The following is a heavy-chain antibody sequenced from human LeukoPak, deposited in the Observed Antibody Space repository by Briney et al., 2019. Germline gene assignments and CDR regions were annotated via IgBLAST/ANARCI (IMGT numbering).Heavy chain of an antibody. CDR3: ARTGPSHYYGSGTSRFDP. CDR2: TNHSGST. J-gene: IGHJ5*02. Sequence: PSETLSLTCAVYGGSFSGYYWSWIRQPPGKGLEWIGETNHSGSTNYNPSLKSRVTISVDTSKNQFSLKLSSVTAADTAVYYCARTGPSHYYGSGTSRFDPWGQGTLVTVSS. CDR1: GGSFSGYY. V-gene: IGHV4-34*01. D-gene: IGHD3-10*01.